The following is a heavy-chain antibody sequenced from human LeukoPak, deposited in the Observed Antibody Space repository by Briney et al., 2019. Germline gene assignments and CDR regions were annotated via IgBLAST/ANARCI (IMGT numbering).Heavy chain of an antibody. J-gene: IGHJ3*01. V-gene: IGHV5-51*01. CDR1: YSFTNYW. D-gene: IGHD3-10*01. Sequence: GESLKISCRGYSFTNYWIGWVRQMPGEGLEWMALINYANSDTRYSPSFQGQVIVSVDRSTTTAYLELSSLKASDTAMYYCARRVSETGSPLDAWGQGTMVTVSS. CDR3: ARRVSETGSPLDA. CDR2: INYANSDT.